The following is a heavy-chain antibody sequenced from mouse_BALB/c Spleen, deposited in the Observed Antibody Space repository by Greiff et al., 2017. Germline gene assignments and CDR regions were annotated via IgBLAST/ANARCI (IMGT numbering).Heavy chain of an antibody. CDR1: GYTFTSYW. CDR2: IYPGDGDT. D-gene: IGHD2-1*01. J-gene: IGHJ4*01. CDR3: ASYGNYVDAMDY. V-gene: IGHV1-87*01. Sequence: QVQLKQSGAELARPGASVKLSCKASGYTFTSYWMQWVKQRPGQGLEWIGAIYPGDGDTRYTQKFKGKATLTADKSSSTAYMQLSSLASEDSAVYYCASYGNYVDAMDYWGQGTSVTVSS.